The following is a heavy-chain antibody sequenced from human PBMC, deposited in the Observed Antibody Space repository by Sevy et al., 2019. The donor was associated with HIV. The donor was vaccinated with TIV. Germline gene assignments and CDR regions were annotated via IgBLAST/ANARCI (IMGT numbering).Heavy chain of an antibody. J-gene: IGHJ4*02. CDR3: ASNTYHYDSNTYYPVY. Sequence: GGSLRLSWVASGFNLSPYWMTWVRQAPGKGLEWVANIKQDGNEKYYVDSVKGRFTVSRDNAKNALYLQMYSLRVEDTAVYFCASNTYHYDSNTYYPVYWGQGTRVTVSS. D-gene: IGHD3-22*01. V-gene: IGHV3-7*01. CDR2: IKQDGNEK. CDR1: GFNLSPYW.